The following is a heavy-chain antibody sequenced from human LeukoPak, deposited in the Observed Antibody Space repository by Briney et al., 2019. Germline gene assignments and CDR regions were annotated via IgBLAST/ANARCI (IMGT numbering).Heavy chain of an antibody. J-gene: IGHJ6*02. Sequence: GGSLRLSCAASGFTFSSYSMNWVRQAPGKGLEWVSSISGSSSYIYYADSVEGRFTISRDNAKNSLYLQMNSLRAEDTAVYYCASSITIFGVVIMEGMDVWGQGTTVTVSS. D-gene: IGHD3-3*01. V-gene: IGHV3-21*01. CDR1: GFTFSSYS. CDR3: ASSITIFGVVIMEGMDV. CDR2: ISGSSSYI.